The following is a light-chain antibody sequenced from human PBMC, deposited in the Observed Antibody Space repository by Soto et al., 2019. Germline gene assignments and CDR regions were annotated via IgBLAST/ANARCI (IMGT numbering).Light chain of an antibody. CDR2: GAS. Sequence: EIVLTQSPGTLSLSPGERATLSCRASQSVSSSYLAWYQQKPSQAPRLLIYGASSRATGIPDRFSGSGSGTDFTLTISRLEPEDFAVYYCHQYGGSPRTLGQGTKVEIK. V-gene: IGKV3-20*01. CDR3: HQYGGSPRT. J-gene: IGKJ1*01. CDR1: QSVSSSY.